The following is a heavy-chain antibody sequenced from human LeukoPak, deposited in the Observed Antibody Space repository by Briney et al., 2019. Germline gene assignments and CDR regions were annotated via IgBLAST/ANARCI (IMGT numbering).Heavy chain of an antibody. D-gene: IGHD4/OR15-4a*01. CDR3: ARDHDYGPDY. V-gene: IGHV1-2*02. J-gene: IGHJ4*02. CDR1: GYTFTVHY. CDR2: IKPDSGAT. Sequence: ASVKVSCKASGYTFTVHYLHWPRQTPGQGLEWMGWIKPDSGATNFAQNFQGRVTTTSDTSINTAYMELSSLTSDDTAMYYCARDHDYGPDYWGQGTLVTVPA.